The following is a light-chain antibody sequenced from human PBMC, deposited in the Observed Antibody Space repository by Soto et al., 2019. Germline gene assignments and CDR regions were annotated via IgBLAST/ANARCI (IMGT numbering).Light chain of an antibody. V-gene: IGKV1-39*01. Sequence: DIQMTQSPSSLSASVGDRVTITCRASQSISSNLNWYQQKPGKAPNLLIYAASSLQSGVPSRFSGSGSGTDFTLTISSLQPEDFANYHCQQSYSTPYTFGQGTKLEIK. CDR3: QQSYSTPYT. J-gene: IGKJ2*01. CDR1: QSISSN. CDR2: AAS.